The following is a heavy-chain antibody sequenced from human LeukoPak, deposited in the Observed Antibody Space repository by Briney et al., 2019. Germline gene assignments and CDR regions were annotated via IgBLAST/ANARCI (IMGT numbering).Heavy chain of an antibody. Sequence: GGSLRLSCAASGFTFSNYAMSWVRQAPGKGLEWVSAISGSGGSTYYADSVKGRFTISRDNSKNTLYLQMNSLRAEDTAVYFCAKGDDVVVVTAAAGTEYFQHWGQGTLVTVSS. CDR2: ISGSGGST. V-gene: IGHV3-23*01. D-gene: IGHD2-15*01. J-gene: IGHJ1*01. CDR3: AKGDDVVVVTAAAGTEYFQH. CDR1: GFTFSNYA.